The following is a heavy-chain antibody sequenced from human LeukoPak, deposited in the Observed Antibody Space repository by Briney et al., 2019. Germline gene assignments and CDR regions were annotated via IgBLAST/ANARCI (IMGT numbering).Heavy chain of an antibody. D-gene: IGHD2/OR15-2a*01. CDR2: IYYSGST. CDR3: ERENTFAEGDHYFDY. J-gene: IGHJ4*02. Sequence: SETLSLTCAVYGGSFSGYYWSWIRQPPGKGLEWIGSIYYSGSTYYNPSLKSRVTISVDTSKNQFSLQLTSVTPEDTALYYCERENTFAEGDHYFDYWGQGTLVTVSS. V-gene: IGHV4-34*01. CDR1: GGSFSGYY.